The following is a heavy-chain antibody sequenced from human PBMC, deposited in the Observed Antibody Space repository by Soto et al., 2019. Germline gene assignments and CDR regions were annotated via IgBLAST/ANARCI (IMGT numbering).Heavy chain of an antibody. D-gene: IGHD7-27*01. CDR2: IRSKANSYAT. Sequence: GGSLRLSCAASGFTFSGSAMHWVRQASGKGLEWVGRIRSKANSYATAYAASVKGRFTISRDDSKNTAYLQMNSLKTEDTAVYYCTRWNWGGANAFDIWGQWTMVTVSS. CDR1: GFTFSGSA. V-gene: IGHV3-73*01. CDR3: TRWNWGGANAFDI. J-gene: IGHJ3*02.